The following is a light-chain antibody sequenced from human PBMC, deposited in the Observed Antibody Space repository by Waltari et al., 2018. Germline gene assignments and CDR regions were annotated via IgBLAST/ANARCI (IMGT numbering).Light chain of an antibody. Sequence: QSVLTQPPSASGTPGQTVTISCSGNTSNIGQSTVSWYQQVPGTAPKLLIYKNDDRPSGVPGRFSGSTSGTSASLAISGLQSDDDSDYFCATWDVTLNGVVFGGGTRLTVL. J-gene: IGLJ3*02. CDR3: ATWDVTLNGVV. CDR2: KND. CDR1: TSNIGQST. V-gene: IGLV1-44*01.